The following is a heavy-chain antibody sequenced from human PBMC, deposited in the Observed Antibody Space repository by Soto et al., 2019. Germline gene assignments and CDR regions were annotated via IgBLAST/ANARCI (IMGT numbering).Heavy chain of an antibody. CDR3: ARERGSGGSCYPYKWFDP. Sequence: ASLQVSCKASGYTFTSYAMHWVRQAPGQRLEWMGWINAGNGNTKYSQKFQGRVTITRDTSASTAYMELSSLRSEDTAVYYCARERGSGGSCYPYKWFDPWRQGTLGTGSS. D-gene: IGHD2-15*01. V-gene: IGHV1-3*01. J-gene: IGHJ5*02. CDR2: INAGNGNT. CDR1: GYTFTSYA.